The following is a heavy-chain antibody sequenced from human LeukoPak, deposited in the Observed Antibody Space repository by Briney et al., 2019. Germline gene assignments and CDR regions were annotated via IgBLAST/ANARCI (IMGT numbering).Heavy chain of an antibody. CDR2: INHSGST. J-gene: IGHJ6*03. CDR1: VGSFSGYY. D-gene: IGHD3-22*01. Sequence: SETLSLTCAVHVGSFSGYYWSWIRQPPGKGLEWIGEINHSGSTNYNPSLKSRVTISVDTSKNQFSLKLSSVTAADTAVYYCARGPYYYDSSGYYNYYYYYYMDVWGKGTTVTVSS. CDR3: ARGPYYYDSSGYYNYYYYYYMDV. V-gene: IGHV4-34*01.